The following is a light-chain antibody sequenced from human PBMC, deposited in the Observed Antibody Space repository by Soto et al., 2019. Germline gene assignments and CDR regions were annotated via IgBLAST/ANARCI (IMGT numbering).Light chain of an antibody. J-gene: IGLJ2*01. CDR2: DDN. V-gene: IGLV1-51*01. CDR3: GTWDSSLSVVV. CDR1: SSNIGNNY. Sequence: QSVLTQPPSVSAAPGQKVTISCSGTSSNIGNNYVSCYQQLPGTAPKLLIFDDNKRPPGIPDRFSGSKASTAATLGVTGLQTGDEDDYYCGTWDSSLSVVVFGGGTKLTVL.